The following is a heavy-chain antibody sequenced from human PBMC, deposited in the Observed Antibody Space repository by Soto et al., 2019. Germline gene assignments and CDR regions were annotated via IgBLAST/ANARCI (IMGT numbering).Heavy chain of an antibody. D-gene: IGHD2-15*01. CDR1: GYTFTSYG. CDR2: ISAYNGNT. V-gene: IGHV1-18*04. J-gene: IGHJ5*02. Sequence: QVQLVQSGAEVKKPGASVKVSCKASGYTFTSYGISWVRQAPGQGLEWMGWISAYNGNTNYAQKLQGRVTMTTDTSTSTAYMELRSLRSDDTAVYYCARDLFCSGGSCYGELAWFDPCGQGTLVTVSS. CDR3: ARDLFCSGGSCYGELAWFDP.